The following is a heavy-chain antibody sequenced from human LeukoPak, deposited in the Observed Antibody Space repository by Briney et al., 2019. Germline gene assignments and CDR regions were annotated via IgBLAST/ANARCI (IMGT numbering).Heavy chain of an antibody. CDR1: GFIFSSYA. Sequence: GGSLRLSCAGSGFIFSSYAMSWVREAPGKGLVWVSGISGTGGITYYAVSVKGRFTISRDNSKNTMYLQMNSLRAEDTALYYCAKDDRSSSPNLDAFDVWGQGTMVTVSS. V-gene: IGHV3-23*01. D-gene: IGHD6-13*01. CDR3: AKDDRSSSPNLDAFDV. CDR2: ISGTGGIT. J-gene: IGHJ3*01.